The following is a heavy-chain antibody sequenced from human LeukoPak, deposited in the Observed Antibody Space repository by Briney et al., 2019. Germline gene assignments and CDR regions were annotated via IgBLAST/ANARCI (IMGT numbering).Heavy chain of an antibody. D-gene: IGHD3-10*01. CDR3: ARDLDYDSGIYYYPDY. J-gene: IGHJ4*02. V-gene: IGHV3-21*01. Sequence: GGSLRLSCAASGFTFSSYSMNWVRQAPGKGLEWASSISSSSSYIYYADSVKGRFTISRDNAKNSLYLQMNSLRAEDTAVYYCARDLDYDSGIYYYPDYWGQGTLVTVSS. CDR1: GFTFSSYS. CDR2: ISSSSSYI.